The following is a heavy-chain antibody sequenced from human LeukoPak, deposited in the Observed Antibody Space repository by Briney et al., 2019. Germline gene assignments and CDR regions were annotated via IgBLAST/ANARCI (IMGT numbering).Heavy chain of an antibody. CDR3: AKAVGSPPYYFDY. CDR2: ISGSGGST. Sequence: AGGSLRLSCAASGFTFSSYAMSWVRQAPGKGLEWVSAISGSGGSTYYADSVKGRFTISRDNSKNTLYLQMNSLRAEDTAVYYCAKAVGSPPYYFDYWGQGTLVTVSS. J-gene: IGHJ4*02. CDR1: GFTFSSYA. V-gene: IGHV3-23*01.